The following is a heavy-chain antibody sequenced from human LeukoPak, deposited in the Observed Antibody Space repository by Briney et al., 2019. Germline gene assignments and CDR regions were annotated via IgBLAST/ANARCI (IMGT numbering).Heavy chain of an antibody. J-gene: IGHJ4*02. Sequence: GGSLRLSCAASGFTFSSYWMTWVRQAPGKGLEWVANIKQDGSEKYYVDSVKGRFTISRDNGKNSLDLQMNSLRAEDAAVYYCARARGVIGPYYFDNWGQGTLVTVSS. CDR1: GFTFSSYW. CDR3: ARARGVIGPYYFDN. V-gene: IGHV3-7*01. D-gene: IGHD3-10*01. CDR2: IKQDGSEK.